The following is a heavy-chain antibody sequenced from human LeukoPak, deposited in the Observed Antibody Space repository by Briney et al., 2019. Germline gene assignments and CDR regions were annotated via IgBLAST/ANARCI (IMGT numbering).Heavy chain of an antibody. CDR2: INHSVST. Sequence: SETLSLTCAVYGGSFSGYYWSWIRQPPGKGLEWIGEINHSVSTNYNPSLKSRVTISVDTSKNQFSLKLSSVTAADTAVYYCARTDGNSEGWGQGTLVTVSS. CDR3: ARTDGNSEG. V-gene: IGHV4-34*01. CDR1: GGSFSGYY. D-gene: IGHD4-23*01. J-gene: IGHJ4*02.